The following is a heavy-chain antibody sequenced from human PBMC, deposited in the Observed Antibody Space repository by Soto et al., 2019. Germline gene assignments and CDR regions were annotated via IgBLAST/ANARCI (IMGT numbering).Heavy chain of an antibody. CDR2: IYYSGST. J-gene: IGHJ4*02. CDR3: ARAKGAQGGYSYGYPDY. Sequence: SETLSLTCTVSGGSISSYYWSWIRQPPGKGLEWIGYIYYSGSTNYNPSLKSRVTISVDTSKNQFSLKLSSVTAADTAVYYCARAKGAQGGYSYGYPDYWGQGTLVTVSS. V-gene: IGHV4-59*01. CDR1: GGSISSYY. D-gene: IGHD5-18*01.